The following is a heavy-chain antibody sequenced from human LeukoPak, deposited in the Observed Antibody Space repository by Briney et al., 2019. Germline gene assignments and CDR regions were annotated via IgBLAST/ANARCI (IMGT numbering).Heavy chain of an antibody. J-gene: IGHJ4*02. V-gene: IGHV4-4*08. CDR1: GGSISSYY. Sequence: SETLPLTCTVSGGSISSYYWSWIRQPPGKGLEWVGRIYTSGTPNYNPSLKSRVTISIDTSKNQFSLKLSPVTAADTAVYYCARDRVGDYFDYWGQGTLVTVSS. CDR3: ARDRVGDYFDY. D-gene: IGHD3-16*01. CDR2: IYTSGTP.